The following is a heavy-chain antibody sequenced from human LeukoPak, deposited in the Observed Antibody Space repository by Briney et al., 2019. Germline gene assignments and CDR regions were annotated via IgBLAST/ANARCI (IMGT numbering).Heavy chain of an antibody. CDR3: ARGFIGYCSSTSCYGGDYFDY. CDR1: GFTFDDYG. CDR2: INWNGGST. V-gene: IGHV3-20*04. J-gene: IGHJ4*02. D-gene: IGHD2-2*01. Sequence: GGSLRLSCAASGFTFDDYGMSWVRQAPGKGLEWVSGINWNGGSTGYADSVKGRFTISRDNAKNSLYLQMNSLRAEDTALYYCARGFIGYCSSTSCYGGDYFDYWGQGTLVTVSS.